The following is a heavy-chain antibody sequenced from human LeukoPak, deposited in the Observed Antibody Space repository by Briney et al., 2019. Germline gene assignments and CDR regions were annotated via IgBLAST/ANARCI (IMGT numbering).Heavy chain of an antibody. Sequence: PSETLSLTCTVSGGSISSYYWSWIRQPPGKGLEWIGYIYYSGSTNYNPSLKSRVTISVDTSKNQFSLKLSSVTAADTAVYYCARVRSSSWYSGYYYYYYMDVWGKGTTVTVSS. CDR3: ARVRSSSWYSGYYYYYYMDV. CDR1: GGSISSYY. D-gene: IGHD6-13*01. CDR2: IYYSGST. J-gene: IGHJ6*03. V-gene: IGHV4-59*01.